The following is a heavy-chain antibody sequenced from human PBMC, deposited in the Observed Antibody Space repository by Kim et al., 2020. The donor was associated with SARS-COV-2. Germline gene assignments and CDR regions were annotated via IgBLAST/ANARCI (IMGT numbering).Heavy chain of an antibody. V-gene: IGHV3-21*01. CDR2: ISSSSSYI. CDR3: ASSLGVAVAGYGMDV. CDR1: GFTFSSYS. J-gene: IGHJ6*02. D-gene: IGHD6-19*01. Sequence: GGSLRLSCAASGFTFSSYSMNWVRQAPGQGLEWVSSISSSSSYIYYADSVKGRFTISRDNAKNSLCLQMNSLRAEDTAVYYCASSLGVAVAGYGMDVWGQGTPVTVPS.